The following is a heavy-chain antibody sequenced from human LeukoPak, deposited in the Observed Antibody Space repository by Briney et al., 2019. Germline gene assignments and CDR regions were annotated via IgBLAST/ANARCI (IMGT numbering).Heavy chain of an antibody. V-gene: IGHV1-18*01. CDR2: ISAYNGNT. J-gene: IGHJ6*02. CDR3: ARGGQYCSSTSCVQHYYYYGMDV. CDR1: GYTFTSYG. Sequence: ASVKVSCKASGYTFTSYGISWVRRAPGQGLEWMGWISAYNGNTNYAQKLQGRVTMTTDTSTSTAYMELRSLRSDDTAVYYCARGGQYCSSTSCVQHYYYYGMDVWGQGTTVTVSS. D-gene: IGHD2-2*01.